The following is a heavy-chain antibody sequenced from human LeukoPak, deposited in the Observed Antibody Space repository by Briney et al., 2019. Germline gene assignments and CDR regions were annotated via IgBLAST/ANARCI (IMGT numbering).Heavy chain of an antibody. V-gene: IGHV3-21*01. CDR2: ISGNMIYI. CDR1: GFTFSSYT. D-gene: IGHD4-23*01. J-gene: IGHJ4*02. Sequence: GPLRLSCAASGFTFSSYTINWVRQAPGKGLEWVSSISGNMIYIYYADSVKGRFTISRDNAKNSLYLQLNSLRAEDTAVYYCARDFRYGGGSRFDYWGQGILVTVSS. CDR3: ARDFRYGGGSRFDY.